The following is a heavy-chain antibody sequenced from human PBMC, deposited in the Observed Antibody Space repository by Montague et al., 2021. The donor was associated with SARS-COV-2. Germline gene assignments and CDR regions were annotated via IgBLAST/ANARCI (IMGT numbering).Heavy chain of an antibody. CDR2: ISSSSSYI. Sequence: SLRLSCAASGFTFSSHSMNWVRQAPGKGLEWVSSISSSSSYIYCADSVKGRFTISRDNAKNSLYLQMNSLGAEDTAVYYCARDYHYDILTGYYSSWGQGTLVTVSS. CDR1: GFTFSSHS. CDR3: ARDYHYDILTGYYSS. D-gene: IGHD3-9*01. V-gene: IGHV3-21*01. J-gene: IGHJ5*02.